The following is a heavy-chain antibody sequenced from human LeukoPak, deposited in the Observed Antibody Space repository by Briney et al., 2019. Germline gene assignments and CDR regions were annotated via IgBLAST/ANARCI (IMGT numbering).Heavy chain of an antibody. CDR3: ARGLQIWSRDPFAY. Sequence: PEALSLTCALSGYSISTNYYWSWIRRSPGEGLEGIGSISHRGSPPYYPSLKSRVIISVDPSKNQFSLKLRSVTAADTAMYYCARGLQIWSRDPFAYWGLGTLVTVSS. J-gene: IGHJ4*02. V-gene: IGHV4-38-2*01. D-gene: IGHD3-16*01. CDR2: ISHRGSP. CDR1: GYSISTNYY.